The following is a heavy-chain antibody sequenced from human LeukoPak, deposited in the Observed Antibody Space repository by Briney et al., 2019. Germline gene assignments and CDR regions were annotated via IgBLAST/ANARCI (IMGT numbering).Heavy chain of an antibody. CDR1: RLTFSSQW. Sequence: GGSLRLSCVASRLTFSSQWMTWVRPPPGKGLEWLAYIGGDGRRKIYEASVEGRFTISRDNAESSLYLQRNSLRAEDTAVYYCARGGRWAFLDCSSTSCLEEVDAFDIWGQGTMVTVSS. CDR2: IGGDGRRK. J-gene: IGHJ3*02. V-gene: IGHV3-7*01. D-gene: IGHD2-2*01. CDR3: ARGGRWAFLDCSSTSCLEEVDAFDI.